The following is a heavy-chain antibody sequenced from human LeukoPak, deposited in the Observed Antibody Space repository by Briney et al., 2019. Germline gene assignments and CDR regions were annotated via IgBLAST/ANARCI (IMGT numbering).Heavy chain of an antibody. CDR1: GFTFEYHA. CDR2: ITWNRGTI. J-gene: IGHJ4*02. CDR3: VRDGSSWGNFDY. V-gene: IGHV3-9*01. D-gene: IGHD7-27*01. Sequence: GRSLRLSCAASGFTFEYHAMHWVRQAPGKGLEWVSGITWNRGTIGYADSVKGRFTISRDNAKNSLYLQMNSLRTEDTAVYYCVRDGSSWGNFDYWGQGTLVSVSS.